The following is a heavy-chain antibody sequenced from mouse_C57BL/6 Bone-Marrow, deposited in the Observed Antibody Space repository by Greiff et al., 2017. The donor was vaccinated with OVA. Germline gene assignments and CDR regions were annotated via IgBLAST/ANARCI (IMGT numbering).Heavy chain of an antibody. CDR1: GFSLTSYG. Sequence: VKLMESGPGLVQPSQSLSITCTVSGFSLTSYGVHWVRQSPGKGLEWLGVIWSGGSTDYNAAFISRLSISKDNSKSQVFFKMNSLQADDTAIYYCARNRDYGSLYYFDYWGQGTTLTVSS. CDR2: IWSGGST. CDR3: ARNRDYGSLYYFDY. V-gene: IGHV2-2*01. J-gene: IGHJ2*01. D-gene: IGHD1-1*01.